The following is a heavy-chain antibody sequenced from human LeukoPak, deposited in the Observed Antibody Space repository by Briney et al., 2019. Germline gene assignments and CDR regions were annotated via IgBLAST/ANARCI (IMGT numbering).Heavy chain of an antibody. CDR1: GGSFSGYY. D-gene: IGHD5-12*01. Sequence: PSETLSLTCAVYGGSFSGYYWSWIRQPPGEGLEWIGEINHSGSTNYNPSLKSRVTISVDTSKNQFSLKLSSVTAADTAVYYCARGPRYSGYDLNYWGQGTLVTVSS. V-gene: IGHV4-34*01. CDR2: INHSGST. J-gene: IGHJ4*02. CDR3: ARGPRYSGYDLNY.